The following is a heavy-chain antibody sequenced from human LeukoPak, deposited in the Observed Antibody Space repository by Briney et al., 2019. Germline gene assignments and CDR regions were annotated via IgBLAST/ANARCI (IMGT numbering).Heavy chain of an antibody. CDR2: IYSGGST. V-gene: IGHV3-53*01. CDR1: GFIVSSNY. D-gene: IGHD3-10*01. CDR3: AKDGGAYYGSGSSDYYFDY. J-gene: IGHJ4*02. Sequence: GGSLRLSCAASGFIVSSNYMSWVRQAPGKGLEWVSVIYSGGSTYYADSVKGQFTISRDNSKNTLYLQMNSLRAEDTAVYYCAKDGGAYYGSGSSDYYFDYWGQGTLVTVSS.